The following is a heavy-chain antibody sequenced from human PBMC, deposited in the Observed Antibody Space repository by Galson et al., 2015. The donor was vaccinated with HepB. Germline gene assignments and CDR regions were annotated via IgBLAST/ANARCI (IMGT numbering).Heavy chain of an antibody. D-gene: IGHD3-10*01. CDR1: GFTFSNAW. CDR2: IKSKTDGGTT. V-gene: IGHV3-15*01. J-gene: IGHJ4*02. Sequence: SLRLSCAASGFTFSNAWMSWVRQAPGKGLEWVGRIKSKTDGGTTDYAAPVKGRFTISRDDSKNTLYLQMNSLKTEDTAVYYCTTGGVLSGVLGDTPGSNFDYWGQGTLVTVSS. CDR3: TTGGVLSGVLGDTPGSNFDY.